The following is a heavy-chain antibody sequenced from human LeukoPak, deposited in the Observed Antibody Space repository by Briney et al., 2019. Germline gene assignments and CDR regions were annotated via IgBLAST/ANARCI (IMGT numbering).Heavy chain of an antibody. CDR3: ARGLNNGDPFDH. D-gene: IGHD2-8*01. Sequence: SQTLSLTCTVSGGSISSGGYYWSWIRQPPGKGLEWIGYIYHSGSTYYNPSLKSRVTISVDRSKNQFSLKLSSVTAADTAVYYCARGLNNGDPFDHWGQGTLVSVSS. V-gene: IGHV4-30-2*01. CDR2: IYHSGST. J-gene: IGHJ4*02. CDR1: GGSISSGGYY.